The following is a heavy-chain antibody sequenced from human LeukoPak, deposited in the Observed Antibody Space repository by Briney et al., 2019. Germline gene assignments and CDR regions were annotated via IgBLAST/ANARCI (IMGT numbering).Heavy chain of an antibody. V-gene: IGHV4-61*02. CDR1: GGSISSGDYY. D-gene: IGHD3-3*01. CDR3: ARGLEWSGVSFDY. CDR2: IDTSGST. Sequence: SQTLSLTCTVSGGSISSGDYYWSWIRQPAGKGLEWIGRIDTSGSTNYNPTLKSRVTISVDTSKNQFSLKLSSVTAADTAVYYCARGLEWSGVSFDYWGQGTLVTVSS. J-gene: IGHJ4*02.